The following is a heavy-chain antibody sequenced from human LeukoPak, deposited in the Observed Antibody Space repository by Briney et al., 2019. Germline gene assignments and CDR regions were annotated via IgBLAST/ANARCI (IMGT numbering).Heavy chain of an antibody. V-gene: IGHV1-69*04. J-gene: IGHJ4*02. CDR3: ARDRSIAVAGGDY. CDR2: IIPILGIA. D-gene: IGHD6-19*01. CDR1: GGTFSSYA. Sequence: ASVKVSCKASGGTFSSYAISWVRQAPGQGLEWMGRIIPILGIANYAQKFQGRVTITADKSTSTAYMELSSLRSDDTAVYYCARDRSIAVAGGDYWGQGTLVTVSS.